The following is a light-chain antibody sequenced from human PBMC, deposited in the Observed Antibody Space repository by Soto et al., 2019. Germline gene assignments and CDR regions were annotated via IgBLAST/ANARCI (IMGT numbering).Light chain of an antibody. J-gene: IGKJ1*01. CDR1: QDISKW. V-gene: IGKV1-12*01. Sequence: DIQLTQSPSSVSASVGDRVTITCRASQDISKWLVWYQQKPGKAPNLLIYYASTLQRGVQSRFSGSGSETEFTLTIGSLQPDDFATYYCKQHHTLWTCGQGTKVDIK. CDR2: YAS. CDR3: KQHHTLWT.